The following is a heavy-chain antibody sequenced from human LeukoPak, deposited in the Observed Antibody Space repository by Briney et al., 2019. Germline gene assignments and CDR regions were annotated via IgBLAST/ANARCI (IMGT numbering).Heavy chain of an antibody. J-gene: IGHJ4*02. V-gene: IGHV3-7*01. D-gene: IGHD2-21*01. CDR2: IKKDETEI. Sequence: GGPLRLSCTASGFSFRNTWMSWVRQAPGKGLEWVANIKKDETEIYYADSVKGRFTISRDNAKNSLFLQMNSLRAEDTAVYYCVRDGTYGQFDCWGQGTLVTVSS. CDR1: GFSFRNTW. CDR3: VRDGTYGQFDC.